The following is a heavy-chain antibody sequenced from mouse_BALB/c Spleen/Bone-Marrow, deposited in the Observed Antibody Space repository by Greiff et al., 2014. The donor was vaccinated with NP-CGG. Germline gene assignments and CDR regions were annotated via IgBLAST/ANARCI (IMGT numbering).Heavy chain of an antibody. V-gene: IGHV5-4*02. Sequence: EVQGVESGGGLAKPGGSLKLSCAASGFTFSDFYMYWVRQTPEKRLEWVATISDGGSYIYYPDSVKGRFTISRDDAKNNLYLQMSSLKSEDTAMYYCTRDRGVQGYAMDYWGQGTSVTVSS. CDR1: GFTFSDFY. J-gene: IGHJ4*01. D-gene: IGHD2-14*01. CDR2: ISDGGSYI. CDR3: TRDRGVQGYAMDY.